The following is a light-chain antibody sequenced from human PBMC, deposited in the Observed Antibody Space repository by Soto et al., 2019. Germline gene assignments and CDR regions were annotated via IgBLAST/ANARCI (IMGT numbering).Light chain of an antibody. CDR2: DVS. CDR3: SSYAGSNGVV. V-gene: IGLV2-8*01. J-gene: IGLJ2*01. Sequence: LTQPPSASGSPGQSVTISCTGTSSDVGGYNYVSWYQQHPGKAPKLMIYDVSKRPSGVPDRFSGSKSGNTASLTVSGLQAEDEADYYCSSYAGSNGVVFGGGTKLTVL. CDR1: SSDVGGYNY.